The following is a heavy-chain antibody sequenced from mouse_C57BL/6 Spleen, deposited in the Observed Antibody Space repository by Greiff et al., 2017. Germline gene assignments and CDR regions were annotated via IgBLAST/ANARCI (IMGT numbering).Heavy chain of an antibody. CDR3: ARGGRCYYGNSYDFDY. Sequence: QVHVKQSGAELVKPGASVKISCKASGYAFSSYWMNWVKQRPGKGLEWIGQIYPGDGDTNYKGKFKGKALMTAYKSSSTAYMQLSSLTSEDSAVYFGARGGRCYYGNSYDFDYCGQGITLTVSS. V-gene: IGHV1-80*01. D-gene: IGHD2-1*01. J-gene: IGHJ2*01. CDR1: GYAFSSYW. CDR2: IYPGDGDT.